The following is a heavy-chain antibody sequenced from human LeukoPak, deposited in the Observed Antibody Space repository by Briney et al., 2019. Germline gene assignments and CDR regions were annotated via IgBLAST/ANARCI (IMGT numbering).Heavy chain of an antibody. D-gene: IGHD3-3*01. CDR3: AKAFQRSWSGYYVLDY. CDR1: GFTFDDYA. J-gene: IGHJ4*02. V-gene: IGHV3-43D*03. Sequence: GGSLRLSCAASGFTFDDYAMHWVRQAPGKGLEWVSLISWDGGSTYYADSVKGRFTISRDNSKNSLYLQMNSLRAEDTALYYCAKAFQRSWSGYYVLDYWGQGTLVTVSS. CDR2: ISWDGGST.